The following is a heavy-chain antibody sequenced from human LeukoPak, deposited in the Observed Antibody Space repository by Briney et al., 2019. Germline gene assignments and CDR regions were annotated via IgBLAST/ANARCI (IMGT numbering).Heavy chain of an antibody. CDR2: SNAGNDNT. J-gene: IGHJ5*02. V-gene: IGHV1-3*02. CDR3: ARSDPSMSWFDP. D-gene: IGHD6-6*01. Sequence: ASVNVSCKASGYTFTNYAMHWVRQAPGQRLEWMGWSNAGNDNTKYSQEFQGRVTITRDTSASTAYMELSSLRSEDMAVYYCARSDPSMSWFDPWGQGTLVTVSS. CDR1: GYTFTNYA.